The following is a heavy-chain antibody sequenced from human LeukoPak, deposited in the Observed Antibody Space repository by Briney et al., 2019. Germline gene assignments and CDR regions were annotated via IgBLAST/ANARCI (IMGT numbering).Heavy chain of an antibody. CDR1: GGSISSSSVY. Sequence: PSETLSLTCSVSGGSISSSSVYWGWIRQPPGKGLEWIGTIYYSGSTYYNPSLKSRVTISVDTSKNQLSLKLSSVTAADTAVYYCARRPPEKYFQHWGQGTLVTVSS. CDR2: IYYSGST. J-gene: IGHJ1*01. D-gene: IGHD1-14*01. CDR3: ARRPPEKYFQH. V-gene: IGHV4-39*01.